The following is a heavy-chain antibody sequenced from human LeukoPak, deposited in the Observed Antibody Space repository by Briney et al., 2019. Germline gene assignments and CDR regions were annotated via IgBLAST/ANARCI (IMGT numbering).Heavy chain of an antibody. CDR2: ISNSGDNT. J-gene: IGHJ6*02. CDR1: GFTFSNYA. V-gene: IGHV3-23*01. CDR3: AAGYFGVDRNYYGMDV. Sequence: GGTLRLSCAVSGFTFSNYAMSWVRQPPGKGLEGVSAISNSGDNTYYADPVKGRFTISRDNSKNTLYLQMNSLRAEDTAIYYCAAGYFGVDRNYYGMDVWGQGTTVTVSS. D-gene: IGHD3-3*01.